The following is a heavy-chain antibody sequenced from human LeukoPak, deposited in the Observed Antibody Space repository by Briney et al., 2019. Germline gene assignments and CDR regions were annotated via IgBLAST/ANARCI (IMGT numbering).Heavy chain of an antibody. CDR1: GYTFIHYA. D-gene: IGHD6-13*01. J-gene: IGHJ6*03. Sequence: ASVKVSCKTSGYTFIHYAINWVRQAPGQGLEWMGWINTNTGNPTYAQGFTGRFVFSLDTSVTTAYLQISSLKAEDSAVYYCAREAAAPHHYHYMDVWGKGTTVTVSS. CDR3: AREAAAPHHYHYMDV. CDR2: INTNTGNP. V-gene: IGHV7-4-1*02.